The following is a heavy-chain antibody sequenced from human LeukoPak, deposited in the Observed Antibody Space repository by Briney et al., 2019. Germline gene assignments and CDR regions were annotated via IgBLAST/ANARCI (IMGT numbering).Heavy chain of an antibody. V-gene: IGHV1-2*02. J-gene: IGHJ4*02. Sequence: ASVKVSCKASGYTFTGYYMHWVRQAPGQGLEWMGWINPNSGGTNYAQNLQGRVTMTTDTSTSTAYMELRSLRSDDTAVYYCARQLSSGYSGYWAQGTLVTVSS. D-gene: IGHD3-22*01. CDR3: ARQLSSGYSGY. CDR2: INPNSGGT. CDR1: GYTFTGYY.